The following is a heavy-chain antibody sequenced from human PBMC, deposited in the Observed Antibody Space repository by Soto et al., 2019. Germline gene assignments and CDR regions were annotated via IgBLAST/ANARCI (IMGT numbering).Heavy chain of an antibody. CDR1: GFTFSSYG. Sequence: GGSLRLSCAASGFTFSSYGMHWVRQAPGKGLEWVAVISYDGSNKYYADSVKGRFTISRDNSKNTLYLQMNSLRAEDTAVYYCAKGTRWAAGRFPYWGQGTLVTVSS. V-gene: IGHV3-30*18. CDR3: AKGTRWAAGRFPY. D-gene: IGHD6-13*01. CDR2: ISYDGSNK. J-gene: IGHJ4*02.